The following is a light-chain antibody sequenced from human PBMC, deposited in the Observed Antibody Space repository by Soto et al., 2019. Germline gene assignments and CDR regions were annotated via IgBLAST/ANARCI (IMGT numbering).Light chain of an antibody. CDR3: QQYNSYPT. Sequence: DIQMTQSPSTLSASVGDRVTITCRASQSISSWLAWYQQKPGKAPKLLIYKASSLESGVPSRFSGSGSGTEITITISSLQPDDFATYYCQQYNSYPTFGQGTKVEIK. J-gene: IGKJ1*01. CDR1: QSISSW. CDR2: KAS. V-gene: IGKV1-5*03.